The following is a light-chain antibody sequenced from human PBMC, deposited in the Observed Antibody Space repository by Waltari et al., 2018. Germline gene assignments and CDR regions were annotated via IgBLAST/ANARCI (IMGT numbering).Light chain of an antibody. J-gene: IGKJ4*02. CDR2: GAS. CDR1: QSVSNH. CDR3: QQYNKWPRT. Sequence: EIVMTQSPVTLSVSPGERATLSCRASQSVSNHFAWFHQKPGQAPRLLIYGASTRATTIPARFSGGGSGKEFTLTISSLQSEDFAVYYCQQYNKWPRTFGGGTKVEIK. V-gene: IGKV3-15*01.